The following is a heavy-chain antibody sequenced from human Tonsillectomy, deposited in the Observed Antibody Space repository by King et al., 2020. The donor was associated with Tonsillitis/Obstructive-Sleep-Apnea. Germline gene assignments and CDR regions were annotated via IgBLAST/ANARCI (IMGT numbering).Heavy chain of an antibody. CDR1: GFTFNSYG. D-gene: IGHD4-17*01. CDR3: AKDLEYGDYYYTMDV. Sequence: VQLVESGGGVVQPGRSLRLSCAASGFTFNSYGMHWVRQAPGKGLEWVAVISYDGSSKYHADSVKGRFTISRDNSKNTLYLQMNSLRAEDTAVYYCAKDLEYGDYYYTMDVWGQGTTVTVSS. CDR2: ISYDGSSK. V-gene: IGHV3-30*18. J-gene: IGHJ6*02.